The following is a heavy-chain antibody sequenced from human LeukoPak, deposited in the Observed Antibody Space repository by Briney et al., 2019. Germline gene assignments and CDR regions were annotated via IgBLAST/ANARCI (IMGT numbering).Heavy chain of an antibody. CDR3: ARDTGLPSVDY. D-gene: IGHD3-10*01. Sequence: PGRSLRLSCAASGFTFSSYAMHWVRQAPGKGLEWVSSISSSSSYIYYADSVKGRFTISRDNAKNSLYLQMNSLRAEDTAVYYCARDTGLPSVDYWGQGTLVTVSS. CDR2: ISSSSSYI. V-gene: IGHV3-21*01. CDR1: GFTFSSYA. J-gene: IGHJ4*02.